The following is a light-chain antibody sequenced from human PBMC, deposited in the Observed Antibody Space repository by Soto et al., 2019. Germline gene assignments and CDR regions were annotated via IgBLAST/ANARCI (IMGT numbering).Light chain of an antibody. V-gene: IGLV2-23*01. CDR2: EAS. CDR1: NSDVGVYNL. Sequence: QSALTQPASVSGSAGQSITISCTGTNSDVGVYNLVSWYQHHPGEVPKLLIYEASERPSGVSHRFSGSKSGNTASLTISGLQAEDEADYYCCAYTRSSTGVFGGGTKLTVL. CDR3: CAYTRSSTGV. J-gene: IGLJ3*02.